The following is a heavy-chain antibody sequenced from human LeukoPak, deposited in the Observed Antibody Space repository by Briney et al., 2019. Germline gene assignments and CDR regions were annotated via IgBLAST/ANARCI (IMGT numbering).Heavy chain of an antibody. Sequence: ASVKVSCKASGYTFTGYYMHWVRQAPGQGLEWMGWMNPNSGNTGYVQKFQGRVTMTRNTSMGTAYMELSSLRSEDTAVYYCARFFGSGRFSLYYFDYWGQGTLVTVSS. J-gene: IGHJ4*02. CDR2: MNPNSGNT. CDR1: GYTFTGYY. CDR3: ARFFGSGRFSLYYFDY. D-gene: IGHD3-10*01. V-gene: IGHV1-8*02.